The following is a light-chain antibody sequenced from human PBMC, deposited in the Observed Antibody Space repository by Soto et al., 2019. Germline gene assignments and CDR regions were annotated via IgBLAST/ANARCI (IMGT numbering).Light chain of an antibody. V-gene: IGKV3-15*01. Sequence: EIVMTQSPATLSVSPGERATLSCRASQSVSSNLAWYQQKPGQAPRLLIYDASTRAAGIPARFSGSGSGTEFTLTISSQQSEDVAVYYCQQYNNWPRTFGQGTKVEIK. CDR1: QSVSSN. CDR3: QQYNNWPRT. J-gene: IGKJ1*01. CDR2: DAS.